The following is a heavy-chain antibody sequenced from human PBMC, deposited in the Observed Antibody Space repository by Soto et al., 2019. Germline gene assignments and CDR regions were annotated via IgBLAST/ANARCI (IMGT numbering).Heavy chain of an antibody. D-gene: IGHD3-22*01. V-gene: IGHV1-24*01. Sequence: ASVKVSCKVSGYTLTELSMHWVRQAPGKGLEWMGGFDPEDGETIYAQKFQGRVTMTEDTSTDTAYMELSSLRSEDTAVYYRATDPYYDSSGYHNHFDYWGQGTLVTVSS. CDR3: ATDPYYDSSGYHNHFDY. J-gene: IGHJ4*02. CDR2: FDPEDGET. CDR1: GYTLTELS.